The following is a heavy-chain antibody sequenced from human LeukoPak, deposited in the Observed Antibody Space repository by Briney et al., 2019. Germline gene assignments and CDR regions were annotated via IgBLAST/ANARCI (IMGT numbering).Heavy chain of an antibody. CDR2: IYYSGST. CDR1: GGSISGSSYY. CDR3: ARLLYSNYGDS. J-gene: IGHJ4*02. Sequence: SETLSLTCTVSGGSISGSSYYWGWIRQPPGKGLEWIGSIYYSGSTYYNPSLKSRVTISVDTSRNQFSLKLSSVTAADTAVYYCARLLYSNYGDSWGQGTLVTVSS. V-gene: IGHV4-39*01. D-gene: IGHD4-11*01.